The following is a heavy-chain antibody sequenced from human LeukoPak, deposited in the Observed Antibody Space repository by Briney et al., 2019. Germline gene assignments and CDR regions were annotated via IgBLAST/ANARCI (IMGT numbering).Heavy chain of an antibody. V-gene: IGHV4-34*01. CDR2: INHSGST. CDR3: ARKSTSEYYVWGSYRSDY. J-gene: IGHJ4*02. CDR1: GGSFSGYY. Sequence: SETLSLTCAVYGGSFSGYYWSWTRQPPGKGLEWIGEINHSGSTNYNPSLKSRVTISVDTSKNQFSLKLSSVTAADTAVYYCARKSTSEYYVWGSYRSDYWGQGTLVTVSS. D-gene: IGHD3-16*02.